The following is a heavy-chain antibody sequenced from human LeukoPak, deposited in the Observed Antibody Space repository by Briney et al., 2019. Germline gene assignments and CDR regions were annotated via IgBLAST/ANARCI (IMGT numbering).Heavy chain of an antibody. D-gene: IGHD6-19*01. J-gene: IGHJ4*02. Sequence: GSLRLSWAASGFTFSSYSMSWVRQAPGKGLEWGGGISGSVGSTPYADSVKGRFTISRDNSKNTLYLQMNSLRAEDTAVYYCAKRLAGYYFDYWGQGTLVTVSS. CDR2: ISGSVGST. CDR3: AKRLAGYYFDY. V-gene: IGHV3-23*01. CDR1: GFTFSSYS.